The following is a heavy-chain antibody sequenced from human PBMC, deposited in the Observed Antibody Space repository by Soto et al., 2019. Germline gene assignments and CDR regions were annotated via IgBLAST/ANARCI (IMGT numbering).Heavy chain of an antibody. CDR1: GFTFSSYA. J-gene: IGHJ4*02. V-gene: IGHV3-30-3*01. CDR3: AREWNYYFDY. Sequence: HPGGSLRLSCAASGFTFSSYAMHWVRQAPGKGPEWVAVISYDGSNKYYADSVKGRFTISRDNSKNTLYLQMNSLRAEDTAVYYCAREWNYYFDYWGQGTLVTVSS. D-gene: IGHD1-7*01. CDR2: ISYDGSNK.